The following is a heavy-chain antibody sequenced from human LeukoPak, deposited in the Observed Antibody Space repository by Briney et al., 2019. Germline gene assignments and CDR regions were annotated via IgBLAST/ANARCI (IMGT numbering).Heavy chain of an antibody. V-gene: IGHV4-39*01. D-gene: IGHD3-22*01. J-gene: IGHJ1*01. CDR1: GGSISSSSYY. CDR2: IYYSGST. CDR3: ARPRITMIVDPAQGEYFQH. Sequence: SETLSLTCTVSGGSISSSSYYWGWIRQPPGKGLEWIGSIYYSGSTYYNPSLKSRVPISVDTSKNQFSLKLSSVTAADTAVYYCARPRITMIVDPAQGEYFQHWGQGTLVTVSS.